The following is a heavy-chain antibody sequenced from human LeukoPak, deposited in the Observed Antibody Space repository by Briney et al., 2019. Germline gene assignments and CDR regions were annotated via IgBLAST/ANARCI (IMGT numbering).Heavy chain of an antibody. CDR3: AKSRLYSSGSADY. D-gene: IGHD6-19*01. J-gene: IGHJ4*02. CDR2: ISSDGTNK. V-gene: IGHV3-30*18. CDR1: GFTFSAFG. Sequence: GGSLRLSCAASGFTFSAFGMHWVRQAPGKGLEWVAVISSDGTNKYYTDSAKGRFTISRDNSKNTLYMQMNSLRAEDTAVYFCAKSRLYSSGSADYWGQGTLVTVSS.